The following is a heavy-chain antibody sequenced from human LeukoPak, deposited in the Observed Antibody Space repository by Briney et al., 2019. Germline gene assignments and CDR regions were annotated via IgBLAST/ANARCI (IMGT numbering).Heavy chain of an antibody. CDR1: GFTFSSYA. CDR2: ISGSGGNT. CDR3: TTASGQNDY. D-gene: IGHD3-3*01. V-gene: IGHV3-23*01. J-gene: IGHJ4*02. Sequence: GGSLRLSCAASGFTFSSYAMTWVRQAPGKGLEWVSGISGSGGNTYYTDSVRGRLSISRDNSKNTLYLQVNSLRAEDTAVYYCTTASGQNDYWGQGTLVTVSS.